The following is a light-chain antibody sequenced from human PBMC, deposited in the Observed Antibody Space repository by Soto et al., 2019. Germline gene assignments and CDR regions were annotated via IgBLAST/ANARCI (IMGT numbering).Light chain of an antibody. CDR1: QTVSDN. CDR3: QQTYSYPRT. Sequence: EIVLTQSPAILSASPGERATLSCRASQTVSDNLAWYQQKPGQSPRLLIYGASTRATDIPVRFSGSGSGTEFTLTISSLQSEDFAVYYCQQTYSYPRTFGPGTKVDIK. J-gene: IGKJ3*01. V-gene: IGKV3-15*01. CDR2: GAS.